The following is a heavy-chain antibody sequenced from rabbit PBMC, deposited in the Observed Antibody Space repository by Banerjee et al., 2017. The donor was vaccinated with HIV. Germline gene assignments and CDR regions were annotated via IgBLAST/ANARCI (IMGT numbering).Heavy chain of an antibody. CDR2: IYAGNSGDT. Sequence: QEQLVESGGGLVQPEGSLTLTCTASGFSFTNSYWICWVRQAPGKGLEWIACIYAGNSGDTYYASWAKGRFTTSKTSSTTVTPQMTSLTAADTATYFCVRDPYTYGGAGYAYAYTRLDLWGQGTLVTVS. CDR1: GFSFTNSYW. J-gene: IGHJ3*01. D-gene: IGHD6-1*01. CDR3: VRDPYTYGGAGYAYAYTRLDL. V-gene: IGHV1S45*01.